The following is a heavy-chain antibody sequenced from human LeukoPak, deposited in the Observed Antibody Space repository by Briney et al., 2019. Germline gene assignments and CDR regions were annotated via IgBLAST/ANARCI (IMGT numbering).Heavy chain of an antibody. CDR3: ARGGDDISGYYNFDY. Sequence: PGGSLRLSCAASGFTFSNHEMTWFRQAPGKGLEWVSYISGDGKTVFYADSVKGRFTTSRDNAKNSLSLQMNTLRAEDTAVYYCARGGDDISGYYNFDYWGQGTLVTVSS. J-gene: IGHJ4*02. CDR2: ISGDGKTV. D-gene: IGHD3-22*01. CDR1: GFTFSNHE. V-gene: IGHV3-48*03.